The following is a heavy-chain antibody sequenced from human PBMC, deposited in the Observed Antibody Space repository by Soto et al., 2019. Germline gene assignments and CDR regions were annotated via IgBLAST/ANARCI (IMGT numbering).Heavy chain of an antibody. V-gene: IGHV3-30*18. Sequence: QVQLMESGGSVLQPGRSLRLSCAASGFTFSSYGMHWVRQAPGKGLEWVTIISNDGSIQYYGDSVKGRFTVSRDNSKNSLFLEMNSLTAEDTATYYCAKDRRESSGTCSRCFGMDVWGQGTTVTVAS. D-gene: IGHD3-22*01. J-gene: IGHJ6*02. CDR1: GFTFSSYG. CDR2: ISNDGSIQ. CDR3: AKDRRESSGTCSRCFGMDV.